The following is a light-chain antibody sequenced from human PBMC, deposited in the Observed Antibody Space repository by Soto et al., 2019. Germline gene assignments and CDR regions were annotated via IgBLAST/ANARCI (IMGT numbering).Light chain of an antibody. CDR3: QPYNNWPLT. CDR1: QRVDRY. V-gene: IGKV1-5*01. J-gene: IGKJ4*01. CDR2: DAS. Sequence: IQMTQSPSTLYASVGDRVSITCRASQRVDRYLAWYQQKPGKAPQLLIYDASRLESGVPSRFSGSRSGAEFTLTINSLQSEDFAVYYCQPYNNWPLTFGGGTKVDIK.